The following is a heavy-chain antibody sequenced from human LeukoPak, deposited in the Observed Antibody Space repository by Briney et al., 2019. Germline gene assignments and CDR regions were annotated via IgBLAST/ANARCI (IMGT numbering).Heavy chain of an antibody. CDR2: IYYSGNT. D-gene: IGHD3-10*01. CDR1: GGSIGSDGYY. CDR3: ARGRYYGFSGDY. J-gene: IGHJ4*02. Sequence: SETLSLTCTVSGGSIGSDGYYWNWIRQHPGKGLEWIGYIYYSGNTSYNPSLKSRLTISVDTSKNQFSLRLSSVTAADTAVYYCARGRYYGFSGDYWGQGTLVTVSS. V-gene: IGHV4-31*03.